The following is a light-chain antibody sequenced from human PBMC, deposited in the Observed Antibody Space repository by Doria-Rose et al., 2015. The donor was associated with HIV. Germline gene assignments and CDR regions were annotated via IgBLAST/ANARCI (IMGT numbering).Light chain of an antibody. CDR2: DGS. Sequence: TQSPGTLSLSPGERATLSCRASQSFSSTYLAWNQQKPGQAPSLLIYDGSARATGSPDRFSASGSGTDFTLTINRLELEDFALYYCHQYGTSWTFGQGTKVEI. CDR1: QSFSSTY. CDR3: HQYGTSWT. J-gene: IGKJ1*01. V-gene: IGKV3-20*01.